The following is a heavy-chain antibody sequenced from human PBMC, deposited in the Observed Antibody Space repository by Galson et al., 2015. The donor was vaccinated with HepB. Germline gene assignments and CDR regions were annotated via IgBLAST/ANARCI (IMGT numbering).Heavy chain of an antibody. Sequence: SVKVSCKASGGTFSSYAISWVRQAPGQGLEWMGGIIPIFGTANYAQKFRGRVTITADKSTSTAYMELSSLRSEDTAVYYCARARATIGYYYYGMDVWGKGTTVTVSS. CDR3: ARARATIGYYYYGMDV. CDR1: GGTFSSYA. D-gene: IGHD5-12*01. J-gene: IGHJ6*04. V-gene: IGHV1-69*06. CDR2: IIPIFGTA.